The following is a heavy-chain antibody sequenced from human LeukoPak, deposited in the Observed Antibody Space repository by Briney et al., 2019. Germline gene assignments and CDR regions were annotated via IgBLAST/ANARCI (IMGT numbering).Heavy chain of an antibody. CDR1: GDSIDTSSYF. D-gene: IGHD6-19*01. CDR3: ARVGYSSGPNYYYYYMDV. Sequence: SETLSLTCTVSGDSIDTSSYFWGWIRQPPGKGLEWMGGIYDRGTICYNPSLKSRVTISVDTSKNQFSLKLSSVTAADTAVYYCARVGYSSGPNYYYYYMDVWGKGTTDTVSS. V-gene: IGHV4-39*07. CDR2: IYDRGTI. J-gene: IGHJ6*03.